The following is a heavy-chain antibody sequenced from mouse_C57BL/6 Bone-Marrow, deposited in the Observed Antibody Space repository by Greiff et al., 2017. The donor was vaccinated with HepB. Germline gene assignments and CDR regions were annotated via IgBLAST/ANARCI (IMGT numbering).Heavy chain of an antibody. Sequence: VQLQQSGAELVRPGASVKLSCTASGFNIKDDYMHWVKPRPEQGLEWIGWIDPENGDTEYASKFQGKATITADTSSNTAYLQLSSLTSEDTAVYYCTSYYYGSSYVGRYFDYWGQGTTLTVSS. CDR3: TSYYYGSSYVGRYFDY. CDR1: GFNIKDDY. V-gene: IGHV14-4*01. CDR2: IDPENGDT. J-gene: IGHJ2*01. D-gene: IGHD1-1*01.